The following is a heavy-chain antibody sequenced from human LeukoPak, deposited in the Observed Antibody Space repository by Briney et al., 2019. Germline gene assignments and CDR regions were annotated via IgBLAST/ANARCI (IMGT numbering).Heavy chain of an antibody. Sequence: GGSLRLSCVASRFTFGHHAMNWVRQAPGKGPEWVSSIFDSGAPSYYSDSVKGRFTISRDNSKNTLYLQMNSLGADDTAVYFCAKDISQGYTFGSIEEDYWGQGTLVTVSS. CDR2: IFDSGAPS. CDR3: AKDISQGYTFGSIEEDY. J-gene: IGHJ4*02. V-gene: IGHV3-23*05. CDR1: RFTFGHHA. D-gene: IGHD5-18*01.